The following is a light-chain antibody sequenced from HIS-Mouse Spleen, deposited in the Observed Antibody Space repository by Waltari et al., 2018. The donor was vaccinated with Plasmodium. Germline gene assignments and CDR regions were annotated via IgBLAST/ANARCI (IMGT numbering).Light chain of an antibody. CDR3: QQYNNWSFT. J-gene: IGKJ3*01. CDR1: QSVSRN. V-gene: IGKV3-15*01. CDR2: CAS. Sequence: EIVMTQSPATLSVSPGARAPLSCRASQSVSRNLARYQQKPGQAPRRLIDCASTRATGIPARFSGSGSETEFTLTISSLQSEDFAVYYCQQYNNWSFTFGPGTKVDIK.